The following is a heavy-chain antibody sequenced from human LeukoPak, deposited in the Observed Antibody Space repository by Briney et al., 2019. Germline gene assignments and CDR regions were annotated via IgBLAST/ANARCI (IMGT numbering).Heavy chain of an antibody. J-gene: IGHJ6*03. D-gene: IGHD4-17*01. CDR1: GFIFSDYY. Sequence: PGGSLRLSCAASGFIFSDYYMSWIRQAPGKGLEWVSYISSSGSTIYYADSVKGRFTISRDNAKNSLYLQMNSLRAEDTAVYYCARYGDDSYYYYYMDVWGKGTTVTVSS. CDR3: ARYGDDSYYYYYMDV. CDR2: ISSSGSTI. V-gene: IGHV3-11*04.